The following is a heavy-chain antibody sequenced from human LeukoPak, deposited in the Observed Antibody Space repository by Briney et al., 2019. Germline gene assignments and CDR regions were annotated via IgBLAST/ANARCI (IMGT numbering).Heavy chain of an antibody. CDR2: ISWNSGSI. CDR1: GFTFDDYA. CDR3: AKDGCSSTSCYENYYYYYMDV. J-gene: IGHJ6*03. D-gene: IGHD2-2*01. V-gene: IGHV3-9*01. Sequence: GGSLRLSCAASGFTFDDYAMYWVRQAPGKGLEWVSGISWNSGSIGYADSVKGRFTISRDNAKNSLYLQMNSLRAEDTALYYCAKDGCSSTSCYENYYYYYMDVGGKGTTVTVSS.